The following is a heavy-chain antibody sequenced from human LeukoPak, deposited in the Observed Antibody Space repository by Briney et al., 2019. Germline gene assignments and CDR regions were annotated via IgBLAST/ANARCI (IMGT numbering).Heavy chain of an antibody. Sequence: SETLSLTCTVSGGSISSYYWSWIRQPPGKGLEWIGYIYYSGSTDYNPSLKSRVTISVDTSKNQLSLKLSSVTAADTAVYFCAGARGWSNYYFDYWGQGTLVTVSS. CDR1: GGSISSYY. V-gene: IGHV4-59*01. CDR3: AGARGWSNYYFDY. CDR2: IYYSGST. J-gene: IGHJ4*02. D-gene: IGHD6-19*01.